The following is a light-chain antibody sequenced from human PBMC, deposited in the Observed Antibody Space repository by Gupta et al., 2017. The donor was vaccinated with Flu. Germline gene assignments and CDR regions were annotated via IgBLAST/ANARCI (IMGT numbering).Light chain of an antibody. Sequence: SLGERATINWKSSHSDLYSPNNKNNIGWYKQKPGQPPKLRISWSSTRESGVPDRFSGSGSGTDFTLNISSLRAEDVAIDDGQQGFSIPYNFGEGTKLEIK. V-gene: IGKV4-1*01. CDR3: QQGFSIPYN. J-gene: IGKJ2*01. CDR2: WSS. CDR1: HSDLYSPNNKNN.